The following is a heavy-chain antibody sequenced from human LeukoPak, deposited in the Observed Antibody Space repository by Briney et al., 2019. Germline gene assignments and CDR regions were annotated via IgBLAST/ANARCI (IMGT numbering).Heavy chain of an antibody. J-gene: IGHJ4*02. CDR3: ARGRGSSSWYYFDY. CDR2: IYYSWST. V-gene: IGHV4-61*01. D-gene: IGHD6-13*01. Sequence: SETLSLTCTVSGGSVSSGSYYWSWIRQPPGKGLEWIGYIYYSWSTNYNPSLKSRVTISVDTSKNQFSLKLSSVTAADTAVYYCARGRGSSSWYYFDYWGQGTLVTVSS. CDR1: GGSVSSGSYY.